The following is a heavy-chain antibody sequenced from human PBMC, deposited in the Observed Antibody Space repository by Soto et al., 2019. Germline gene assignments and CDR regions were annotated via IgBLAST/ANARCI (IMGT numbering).Heavy chain of an antibody. D-gene: IGHD3-10*01. CDR2: ISYDGSNK. CDR3: AKDGGSPYYGSGSIEGYFDY. Sequence: GGSLRLSCAASGFTFSSYGMHWVRQAPGKGLEWVAVISYDGSNKYYADSVKGRFTISRENSKNTLYLQMNSLRAEDTAVYYCAKDGGSPYYGSGSIEGYFDYWGQGTLVTVSS. CDR1: GFTFSSYG. J-gene: IGHJ4*02. V-gene: IGHV3-30*18.